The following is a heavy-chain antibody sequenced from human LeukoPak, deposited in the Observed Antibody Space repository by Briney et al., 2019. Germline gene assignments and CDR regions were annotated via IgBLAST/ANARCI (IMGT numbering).Heavy chain of an antibody. D-gene: IGHD3-10*02. V-gene: IGHV3-23*01. CDR2: ISGSGGST. CDR3: AKLSSGSYFIPFDY. Sequence: GGSLRLSCAASGFTFSSYAMSWVRQAPGKGLEWVSAISGSGGSTYYADSVKGRFTISRDNSKNTLYLQMNSPRAEDTAVYYCAKLSSGSYFIPFDYWGQGTLVTVSS. CDR1: GFTFSSYA. J-gene: IGHJ4*02.